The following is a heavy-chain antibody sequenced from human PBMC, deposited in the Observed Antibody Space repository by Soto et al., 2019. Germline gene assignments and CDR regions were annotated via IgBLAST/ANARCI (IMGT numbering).Heavy chain of an antibody. CDR3: ASLDTAMIKTAGY. Sequence: PGGSLRLSCVASGLTFSSGMSWVRQAPGKGLEWVAMTTQDGSGKHYVDSVKGRFTISRDSAKNSMYLQMNSLTVEDTAMYYCASLDTAMIKTAGYWGQGTQVTVSS. J-gene: IGHJ4*02. V-gene: IGHV3-7*01. D-gene: IGHD5-18*01. CDR2: TTQDGSGK. CDR1: GLTFSSG.